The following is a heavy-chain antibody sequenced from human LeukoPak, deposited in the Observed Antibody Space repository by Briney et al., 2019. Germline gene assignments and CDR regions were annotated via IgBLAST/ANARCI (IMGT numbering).Heavy chain of an antibody. CDR2: IYHSGNT. Sequence: SETLSLTCIVSGYSISSNYYWGWIRQPPGKGLEWIGSIYHSGNTYYNPSLKSRVTISVDTSKNQFSLKLSSVTAADTAVYYCARTTEGGYTYDYFYYYYMDVWGKGTTVTISS. J-gene: IGHJ6*03. V-gene: IGHV4-38-2*02. CDR1: GYSISSNYY. D-gene: IGHD5-18*01. CDR3: ARTTEGGYTYDYFYYYYMDV.